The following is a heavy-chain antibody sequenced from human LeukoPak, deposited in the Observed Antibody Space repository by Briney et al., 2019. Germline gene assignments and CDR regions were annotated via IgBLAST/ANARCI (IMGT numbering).Heavy chain of an antibody. V-gene: IGHV4-39*07. CDR3: ARDNYGSGSYFPGAFGI. Sequence: SETLSLTCTVSGGSISSSSYYWGWIRQPPGKGLEWIGSIYYSGSTYYNPSLKSRVTISVDTSKNQFSLKLSSVTAADTAVYYCARDNYGSGSYFPGAFGIWGQGTMVTVSS. J-gene: IGHJ3*02. CDR1: GGSISSSSYY. D-gene: IGHD3-10*01. CDR2: IYYSGST.